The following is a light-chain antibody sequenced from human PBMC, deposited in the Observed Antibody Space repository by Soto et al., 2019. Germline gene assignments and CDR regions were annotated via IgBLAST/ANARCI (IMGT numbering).Light chain of an antibody. Sequence: EIVLTQSPGTLSLSPGERATLSCRASQSVSSSYLAWYQQKPGQAPRLLVYGASSRATGIPDRFSGSGSGTDFTLTIRRLEPEDFAVYYCQQYGNSSFTFGGGTKVEIK. V-gene: IGKV3-20*01. J-gene: IGKJ4*01. CDR2: GAS. CDR1: QSVSSSY. CDR3: QQYGNSSFT.